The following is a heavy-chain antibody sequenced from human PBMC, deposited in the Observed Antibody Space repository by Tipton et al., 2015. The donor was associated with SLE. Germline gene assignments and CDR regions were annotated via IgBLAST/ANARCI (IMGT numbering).Heavy chain of an antibody. Sequence: TLSLTCTVSGDSINSHNWWSWVRQPPGKGLEWIGEINHSGSTNYNLSLKSRVTISVDTSKNQFSLKLSSVTAEDTAVYYCAREDAELDHIDYWGRGTLVTVSS. CDR1: GDSINSHNW. CDR2: INHSGST. CDR3: AREDAELDHIDY. D-gene: IGHD1-26*01. V-gene: IGHV4-4*02. J-gene: IGHJ4*02.